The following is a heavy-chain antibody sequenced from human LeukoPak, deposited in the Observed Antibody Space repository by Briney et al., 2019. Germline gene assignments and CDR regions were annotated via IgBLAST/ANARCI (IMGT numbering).Heavy chain of an antibody. Sequence: QPGGSLRLSCAASGFTFSSYAMRWVRQAPGKGLEWVSAISGSGGGTYYADSVKGRFTISRDNSKNTLYLQMNSLRAEDTAVYYCAKGPYCSSTSCYPNWFDPWGQGTLVTVSS. CDR1: GFTFSSYA. CDR2: ISGSGGGT. CDR3: AKGPYCSSTSCYPNWFDP. D-gene: IGHD2-2*01. V-gene: IGHV3-23*01. J-gene: IGHJ5*02.